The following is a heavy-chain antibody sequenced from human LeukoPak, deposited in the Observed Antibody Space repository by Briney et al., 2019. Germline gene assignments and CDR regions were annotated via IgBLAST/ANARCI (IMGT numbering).Heavy chain of an antibody. J-gene: IGHJ4*02. CDR2: ISSNGGST. CDR3: VKGYYYASGSYYFDY. CDR1: GFTFSSYA. Sequence: GSLRLSCSASGFTFSSYALHWVRQAPGKGLEYVSTISSNGGSTYYADSVKGRLTISRDNSKNTLYLQMSSLRAEDTAVYFCVKGYYYASGSYYFDYWGQGTLVTVSS. D-gene: IGHD3-10*01. V-gene: IGHV3-64D*06.